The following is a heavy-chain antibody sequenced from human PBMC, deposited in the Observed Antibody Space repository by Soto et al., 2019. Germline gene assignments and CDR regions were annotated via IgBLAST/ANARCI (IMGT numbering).Heavy chain of an antibody. V-gene: IGHV1-69*06. CDR1: GGTFSSYA. J-gene: IGHJ3*02. Sequence: ASVKVSCKASGGTFSSYAISWVRQAPGQGLEWMGGIIPIFGTANYAQKFQGRVTITADKSTSTAYMELSSLRSEDTAVYYCAREGNQPVRYAFDIWGQGTMVTVSS. CDR3: AREGNQPVRYAFDI. CDR2: IIPIFGTA. D-gene: IGHD2-2*01.